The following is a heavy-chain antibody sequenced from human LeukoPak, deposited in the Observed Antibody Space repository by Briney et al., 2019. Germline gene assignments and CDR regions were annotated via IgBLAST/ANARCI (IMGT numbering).Heavy chain of an antibody. CDR2: IAYDGINK. CDR1: GFTFSNCA. D-gene: IGHD3-16*01. Sequence: GGSPRLSCAASGFTFSNCAIHWVRQAPGKGLEWVAVIAYDGINKYYADSVKGRFTISRDDSKNTLYLQMNSLRPEDTALYYCAREYDALDYWGQGTLVTVSS. V-gene: IGHV3-30-3*01. J-gene: IGHJ4*02. CDR3: AREYDALDY.